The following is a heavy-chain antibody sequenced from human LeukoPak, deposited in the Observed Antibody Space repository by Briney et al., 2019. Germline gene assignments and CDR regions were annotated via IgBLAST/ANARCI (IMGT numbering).Heavy chain of an antibody. CDR1: GGSISSYY. CDR3: ARGSSGWYANRYYYDY. V-gene: IGHV4-59*08. CDR2: IYYSGST. Sequence: SETLSLTCSVSGGSISSYYWSWIRQPPGKGLEWIGYIYYSGSTNYNPSLKSRVTISVDTSKNQFSLKLSSVTAADTAVYYCARGSSGWYANRYYYDYWGQGTLVTVSS. D-gene: IGHD6-19*01. J-gene: IGHJ4*02.